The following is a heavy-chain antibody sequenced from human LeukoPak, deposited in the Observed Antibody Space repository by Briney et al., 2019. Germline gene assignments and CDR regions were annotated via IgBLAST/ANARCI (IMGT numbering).Heavy chain of an antibody. J-gene: IGHJ6*03. V-gene: IGHV4-39*07. CDR1: GGSISSSSYY. CDR2: INHSGST. D-gene: IGHD6-19*01. CDR3: AGELGKVAGIYYYYYMDV. Sequence: SETLSLTCTVSGGSISSSSYYWGWIRQPPGKGLEWIGEINHSGSTNYNPSLKSRVTISVDTSKNQFSLKLSSVTAADTAVYYCAGELGKVAGIYYYYYMDVWGKGTTVTVSS.